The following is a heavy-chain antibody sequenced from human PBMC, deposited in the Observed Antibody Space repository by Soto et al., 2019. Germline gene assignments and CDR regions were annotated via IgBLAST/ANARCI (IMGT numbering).Heavy chain of an antibody. CDR1: GFSFSSYW. Sequence: PGGSLRLSCVASGFSFSSYWMSWVRQAPGEGLEWVANIKQDGSQKWYVDSVKGRFTISRDNAKMSLFLQMNSLRVDDTGVYYCVRWEYHDRCGSCSDAFGVWGKGSMGTVSS. V-gene: IGHV3-7*04. D-gene: IGHD3-22*01. CDR3: VRWEYHDRCGSCSDAFGV. J-gene: IGHJ3*01. CDR2: IKQDGSQK.